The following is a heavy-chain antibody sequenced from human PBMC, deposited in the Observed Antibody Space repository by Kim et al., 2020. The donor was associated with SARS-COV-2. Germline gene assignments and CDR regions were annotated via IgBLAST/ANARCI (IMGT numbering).Heavy chain of an antibody. V-gene: IGHV5-51*01. D-gene: IGHD6-19*01. CDR1: GYSFTSYW. Sequence: GESLKISCKGSGYSFTSYWIGWVRQMPGKGLEWMGIIYPGDSDTRYSPSFQGQVTISADKSISTAYLQWSSLKASDTAMYYCARRERIAVATQPRLYYYYGMDVWGQGTTVTVSS. J-gene: IGHJ6*02. CDR3: ARRERIAVATQPRLYYYYGMDV. CDR2: IYPGDSDT.